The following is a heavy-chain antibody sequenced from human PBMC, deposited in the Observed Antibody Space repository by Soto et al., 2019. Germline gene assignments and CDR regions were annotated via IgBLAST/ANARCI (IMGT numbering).Heavy chain of an antibody. CDR1: GFTFSNYW. V-gene: IGHV3-74*01. CDR3: ARGGASHAHPPDH. CDR2: ISYDERTT. D-gene: IGHD2-8*01. Sequence: EVQQVESGGGLVQPGGSLRPSCAASGFTFSNYWMHWIRQAPGKGLVWVSRISYDERTTSYADSVKGRFTISRDNAKNTLFLEMKSLRAEDTAVYYCARGGASHAHPPDHWGQGTLVTVSS. J-gene: IGHJ4*02.